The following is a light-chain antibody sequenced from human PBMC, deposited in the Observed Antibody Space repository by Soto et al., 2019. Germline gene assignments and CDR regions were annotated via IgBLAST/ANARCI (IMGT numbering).Light chain of an antibody. V-gene: IGLV2-11*01. CDR3: CSYIGSYSYV. CDR2: DVN. J-gene: IGLJ1*01. CDR1: SSDVGNYNS. Sequence: SVLTQPRSVSGSPGQSVTISCTGTSSDVGNYNSVSWYQHHPGKAPKLMIYDVNKWPSGVPDRFSGSKSGNTASLTISGLQAEDEADYYCCSYIGSYSYVFGTGTKVTVL.